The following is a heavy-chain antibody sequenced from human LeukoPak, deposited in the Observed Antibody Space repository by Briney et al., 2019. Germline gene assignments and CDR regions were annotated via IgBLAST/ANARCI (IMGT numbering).Heavy chain of an antibody. J-gene: IGHJ6*03. V-gene: IGHV4-34*01. CDR1: GGSFSGYY. D-gene: IGHD6-19*01. CDR3: ARGIAVAAALDYYYYYMVV. Sequence: PSDTLSLTCAVCGGSFSGYYWRWIRQTPGKGLEWMGEINHRGSTNYHPSLKSRVTISVDTSKNQFSLKLSSGTAADTAVYYCARGIAVAAALDYYYYYMVVWGKGTTVTVSS. CDR2: INHRGST.